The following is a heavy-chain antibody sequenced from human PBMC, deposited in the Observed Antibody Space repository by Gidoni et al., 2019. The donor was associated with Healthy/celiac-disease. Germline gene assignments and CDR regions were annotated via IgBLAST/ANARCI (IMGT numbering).Heavy chain of an antibody. D-gene: IGHD3-10*01. CDR1: GGSISSYY. Sequence: QVQLPASGPGLVQPSAPLSLTCTVSGGSISSYYWSWIRQPPGKGLEWIGYIYYSGSTNYNPSLKSRVTISVDTSKNQFSLKLSSVTAADTAVYYCARAIVQGVTLNWFDPWGQGTLVTVSS. CDR3: ARAIVQGVTLNWFDP. CDR2: IYYSGST. J-gene: IGHJ5*02. V-gene: IGHV4-59*01.